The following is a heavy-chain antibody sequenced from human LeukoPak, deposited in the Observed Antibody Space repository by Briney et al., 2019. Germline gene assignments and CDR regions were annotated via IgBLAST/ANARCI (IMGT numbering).Heavy chain of an antibody. CDR1: GFSFNSYS. CDR3: ARDPDYYDSSGYYEN. Sequence: GGSLRLSCAASGFSFNSYSMNWVRQAPGKGLEWVSYINSRSSTIYYADSVKGRFTISRDNAKNSLYLQMNSLRAEDTAVYYCARDPDYYDSSGYYENWGQGTLVTVSS. CDR2: INSRSSTI. D-gene: IGHD3-22*01. J-gene: IGHJ4*02. V-gene: IGHV3-48*04.